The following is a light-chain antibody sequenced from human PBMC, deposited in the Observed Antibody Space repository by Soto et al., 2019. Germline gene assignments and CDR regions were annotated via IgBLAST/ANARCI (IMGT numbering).Light chain of an antibody. Sequence: DIVMTQSPDSLAVSLGERATINCKTSQSVLYSSNNKKYLAWYQQKPGQPPKLLIYWASTREAGVPDRFSGSGSGSDFTLTITSPQAEDVAVYYCQNYYSTLGTFGKGTKVEIK. CDR1: QSVLYSSNNKKY. J-gene: IGKJ1*01. CDR3: QNYYSTLGT. V-gene: IGKV4-1*01. CDR2: WAS.